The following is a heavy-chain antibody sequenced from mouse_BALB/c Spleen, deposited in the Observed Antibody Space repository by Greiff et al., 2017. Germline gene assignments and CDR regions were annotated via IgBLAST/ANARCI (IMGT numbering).Heavy chain of an antibody. V-gene: IGHV5-12-2*01. CDR3: ARRLLRLYYAMDY. CDR1: GFTFSSYT. J-gene: IGHJ4*01. CDR2: ISSGGGST. D-gene: IGHD1-2*01. Sequence: EVKVVESGGGLVQPGGSLKLSCAASGFTFSSYTMSWVRQTPEKRLEWVAYISSGGGSTYYPDTVKGRFTISRDNAKNTLYLQMSSLKSEDTAMYYCARRLLRLYYAMDYWGQGTSVTVSS.